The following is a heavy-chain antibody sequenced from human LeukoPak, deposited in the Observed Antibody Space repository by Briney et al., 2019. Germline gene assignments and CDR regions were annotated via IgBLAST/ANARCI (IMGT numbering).Heavy chain of an antibody. CDR3: ARSDYHNSGSHTVFDAFDI. CDR1: GGSISRYY. V-gene: IGHV4-59*01. D-gene: IGHD3-10*01. Sequence: PSETLSLTCTVSGGSISRYYWSWVRRPPGKGLEWIGYIDDSGNTNYNPSLKSQVTISVDKSKNQFSLKLSFVTAADTAMYYCARSDYHNSGSHTVFDAFDIWGQGTRVTVSS. CDR2: IDDSGNT. J-gene: IGHJ3*02.